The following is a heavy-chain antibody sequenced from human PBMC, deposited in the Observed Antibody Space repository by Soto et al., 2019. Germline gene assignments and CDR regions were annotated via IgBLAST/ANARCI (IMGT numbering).Heavy chain of an antibody. CDR3: ARDRGGGYYDMDV. Sequence: ASVKVSCKASGYTFTGYYMHWVRQAPGQGLEWMGWINPNSGDTNHAQKFQGRVTMTRDTSISTAYMEMSRLRSDDTAVYYCARDRGGGYYDMDVWGQGTTVTVSS. J-gene: IGHJ6*02. CDR1: GYTFTGYY. D-gene: IGHD3-16*01. CDR2: INPNSGDT. V-gene: IGHV1-2*02.